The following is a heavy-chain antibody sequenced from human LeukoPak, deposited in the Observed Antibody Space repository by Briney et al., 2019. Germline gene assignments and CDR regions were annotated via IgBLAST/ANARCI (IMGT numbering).Heavy chain of an antibody. D-gene: IGHD6-13*01. CDR2: ISNSGST. V-gene: IGHV4-59*01. Sequence: PSETLSLTCTVSGGSISSYYWNWIRQPPGKGLEWIGHISNSGSTNYNPSLKSRVTISPDTSKNQFSLRLKSVTAADTAVYNCAKTTAGGDWYFDLWGRGTLVTVSP. CDR1: GGSISSYY. CDR3: AKTTAGGDWYFDL. J-gene: IGHJ2*01.